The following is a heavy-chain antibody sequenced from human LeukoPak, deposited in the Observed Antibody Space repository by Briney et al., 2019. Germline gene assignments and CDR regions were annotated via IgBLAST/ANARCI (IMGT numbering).Heavy chain of an antibody. CDR1: GFTFSSYG. CDR2: IWYDGSNK. V-gene: IGHV3-33*01. D-gene: IGHD3-16*01. CDR3: AREETKAYTD. Sequence: GGSLRLSCAASGFTFSSYGMHWGRQAPGKGLEWVALIWYDGSNKYYADSVKGRFTISRDNSKNTLYVQMDSLRAEHTAVYYCAREETKAYTDWGQGTLVTVSS. J-gene: IGHJ4*02.